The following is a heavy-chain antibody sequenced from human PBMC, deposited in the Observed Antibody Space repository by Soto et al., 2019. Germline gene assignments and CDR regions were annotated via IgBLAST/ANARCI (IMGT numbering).Heavy chain of an antibody. CDR1: GGSISSSSYH. CDR3: ARLNYYGSGSSNYDY. D-gene: IGHD3-10*01. Sequence: QLQLQESGPGLVKPSETLSLTCSVSGGSISSSSYHWGWVRQPPGKGLEWIGGIYYSGNTYYNPSLKSRVAISVDTSKNQFSLKLSSVTAADTAMYYCARLNYYGSGSSNYDYWGQGTLVTVSS. J-gene: IGHJ4*02. CDR2: IYYSGNT. V-gene: IGHV4-39*01.